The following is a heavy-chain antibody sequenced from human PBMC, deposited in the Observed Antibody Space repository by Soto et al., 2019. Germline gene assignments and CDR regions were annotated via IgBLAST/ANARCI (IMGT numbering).Heavy chain of an antibody. V-gene: IGHV3-23*01. CDR3: AKLYYDYIWGSAMDV. J-gene: IGHJ6*03. Sequence: GGSLRLSCAASGFTFSSYAMSWVRQAPGKGLEWVSAISGSGGSTYYADSVKGRLTISRDNSKNTLYLQMNSLRAEDTAVYYCAKLYYDYIWGSAMDVWGKGTTVTVSS. D-gene: IGHD3-16*01. CDR2: ISGSGGST. CDR1: GFTFSSYA.